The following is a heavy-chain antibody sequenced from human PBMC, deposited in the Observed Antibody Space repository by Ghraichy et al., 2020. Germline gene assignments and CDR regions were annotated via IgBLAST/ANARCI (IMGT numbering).Heavy chain of an antibody. Sequence: GESLNISCVASGFTFSTSWMSWVRQAPGKGLEWVANINQDGSYKYYVASVRGRFTISRDNAKNSLYLQMNSLRAEDTAVYYCARDPYHGSLDYWGQGTLVTVSS. CDR3: ARDPYHGSLDY. D-gene: IGHD2-2*01. CDR1: GFTFSTSW. CDR2: INQDGSYK. J-gene: IGHJ4*02. V-gene: IGHV3-7*03.